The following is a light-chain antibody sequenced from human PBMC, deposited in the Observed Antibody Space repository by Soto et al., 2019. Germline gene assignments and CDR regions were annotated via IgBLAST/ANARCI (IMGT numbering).Light chain of an antibody. Sequence: QSVLTQPASVSGSPGQSITISCTGTSSDVGGYNYVSWYQHHPGKAPKLIIYDVTNRPSGVSNPISGSKSGNTASLTISGLQPEDEADYYCSSYTTSNTRQIVFGTGTKVTVL. J-gene: IGLJ1*01. V-gene: IGLV2-14*03. CDR2: DVT. CDR1: SSDVGGYNY. CDR3: SSYTTSNTRQIV.